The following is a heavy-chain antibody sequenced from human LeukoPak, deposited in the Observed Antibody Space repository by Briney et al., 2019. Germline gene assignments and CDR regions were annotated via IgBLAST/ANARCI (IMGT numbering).Heavy chain of an antibody. V-gene: IGHV4-39*07. CDR1: GGSISSSSYY. CDR2: IYYSGST. J-gene: IGHJ3*02. D-gene: IGHD2-21*01. Sequence: SETLSLTCTVSGGSISSSSYYWGWIRQPPGKGLEWIGSIYYSGSTYYNPSLKSRVTISVDASKNQFSLKLSSVTAADTAVYYCARVAGIHIVVERRAFDIWGQGTMVTVSS. CDR3: ARVAGIHIVVERRAFDI.